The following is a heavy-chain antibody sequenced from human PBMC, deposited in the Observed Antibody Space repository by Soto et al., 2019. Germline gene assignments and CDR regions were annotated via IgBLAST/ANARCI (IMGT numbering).Heavy chain of an antibody. D-gene: IGHD3-22*01. V-gene: IGHV4-34*01. CDR1: GGSFSGYY. CDR2: INHSGST. J-gene: IGHJ6*02. Sequence: PSETLSLTCAVYGGSFSGYYWSWIRQPPGKGLEWIGEINHSGSTNYNPSLKSRVTISVDTSKNQFSLKLSSVTAADTAVYYCARGRNVYYDSSGYYYPYYYYYGMDVCGQGTTVTVYS. CDR3: ARGRNVYYDSSGYYYPYYYYYGMDV.